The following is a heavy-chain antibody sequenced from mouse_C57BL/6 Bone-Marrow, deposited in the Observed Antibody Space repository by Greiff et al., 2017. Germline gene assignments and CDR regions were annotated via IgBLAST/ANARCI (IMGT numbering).Heavy chain of an antibody. CDR3: AIRDIYYYGNSYDY. CDR1: GYTFTSYW. D-gene: IGHD1-1*01. Sequence: QVQLQQSGAELARPGASVKLSCKASGYTFTSYWMHWVKQRPGQGLEWIGSIHPSDSDTNYNQKFKGKATLTVDKSSSTAYLQLSRLTSEDSAVYYCAIRDIYYYGNSYDYWGQGTTLTVSS. CDR2: IHPSDSDT. J-gene: IGHJ2*01. V-gene: IGHV1-74*01.